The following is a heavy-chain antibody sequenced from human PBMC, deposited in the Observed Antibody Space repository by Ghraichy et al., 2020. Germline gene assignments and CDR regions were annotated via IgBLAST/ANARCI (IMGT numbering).Heavy chain of an antibody. CDR2: MSAGGGTS. J-gene: IGHJ4*02. Sequence: GGSLRLSCAASGFRFSIFALGWVRQAPGKGLEWVSSMSAGGGTSYYGDSVKGRFTISRDISESTLYVQMNSLTAEDTAIYYCAKSRSAGFGVDYDFWGQGTLVTVSS. CDR3: AKSRSAGFGVDYDF. V-gene: IGHV3-23*01. D-gene: IGHD3-3*01. CDR1: GFRFSIFA.